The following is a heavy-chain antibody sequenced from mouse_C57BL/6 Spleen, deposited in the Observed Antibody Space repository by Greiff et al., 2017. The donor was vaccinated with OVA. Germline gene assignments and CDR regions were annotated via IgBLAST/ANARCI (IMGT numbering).Heavy chain of an antibody. CDR3: ARGGGCYLGDFAY. J-gene: IGHJ3*01. Sequence: VQLKESGPELVKPGASVKLSCKASGYTFTSYDINWVKQRPGQGLEWIGGIYPRDGSTKYNEKFKGKATLTVDKYSSTAYMELRSLTSEDSAVYFCARGGGCYLGDFAYWGQGTLVTVSA. CDR1: GYTFTSYD. D-gene: IGHD1-1*02. V-gene: IGHV1-85*01. CDR2: IYPRDGST.